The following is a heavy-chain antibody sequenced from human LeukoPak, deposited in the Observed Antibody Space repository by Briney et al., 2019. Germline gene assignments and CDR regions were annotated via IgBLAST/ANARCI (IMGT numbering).Heavy chain of an antibody. CDR3: ARDPGSGSYYTVYYYYYMDV. CDR2: ISSSGSTI. V-gene: IGHV3-48*03. D-gene: IGHD3-10*01. CDR1: GFTFSSYE. Sequence: GGSLRLSCAASGFTFSSYEMNWVRQAPGKGLEWVSYISSSGSTIYYADSVKGRFTISRDNAKNSLYLQMNSLRAEDTAVYYCARDPGSGSYYTVYYYYYMDVWGKGTTVTISS. J-gene: IGHJ6*03.